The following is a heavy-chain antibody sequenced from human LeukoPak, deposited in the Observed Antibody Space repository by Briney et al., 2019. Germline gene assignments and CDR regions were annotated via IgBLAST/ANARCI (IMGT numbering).Heavy chain of an antibody. CDR1: GFTVNSNY. D-gene: IGHD5-24*01. CDR3: ARAWQRYFDY. Sequence: QRWGSLRLSCAASGFTVNSNYMSWVRQAPGKGLEWVSVIYSGGSTYYADSVKGRFTISRDNSKNTLYLQMNSLRAEDTAVYYCARAWQRYFDYWGQGTLVTVSS. V-gene: IGHV3-66*02. CDR2: IYSGGST. J-gene: IGHJ4*02.